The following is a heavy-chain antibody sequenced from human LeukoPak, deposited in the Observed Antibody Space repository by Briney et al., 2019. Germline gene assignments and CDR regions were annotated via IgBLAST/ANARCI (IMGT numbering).Heavy chain of an antibody. CDR1: GGSFSGYY. D-gene: IGHD1-1*01. Sequence: SETLSLTCAVYGGSFSGYYWSWIRQPPGKGLEWIGEINHSGSTNYNPSLKSRVTISVDTSKNQFSLKLSSVTAADTAVYYCARHWDNDHFDYWGQGTLVTVSS. CDR3: ARHWDNDHFDY. J-gene: IGHJ4*02. CDR2: INHSGST. V-gene: IGHV4-34*01.